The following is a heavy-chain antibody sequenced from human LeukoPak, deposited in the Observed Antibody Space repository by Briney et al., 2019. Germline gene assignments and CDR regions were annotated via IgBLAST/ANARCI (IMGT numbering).Heavy chain of an antibody. CDR3: ARGRSYYYDSSARFLAY. CDR1: GRAFSGYY. Sequence: SESLSLTCAVYGRAFSGYYWSWIRQPPGKGLEWSGEINHSGSTNYNPSLKSRVTISVDTSKNQFSLKLSSVTAADTAVYYCARGRSYYYDSSARFLAYWGQGTLVTVSS. CDR2: INHSGST. D-gene: IGHD3-22*01. V-gene: IGHV4-34*01. J-gene: IGHJ4*02.